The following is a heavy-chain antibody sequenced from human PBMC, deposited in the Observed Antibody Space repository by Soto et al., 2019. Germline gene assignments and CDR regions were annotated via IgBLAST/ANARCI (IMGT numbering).Heavy chain of an antibody. Sequence: GASVKVSCKASGYTFTSYGISWVRQAPGQGLEWMGWISAYNGNTNYAQKLQDRVTMTTDTSTSTAYMELRSLTFDDTAVYYCARGRRALGGSPPFDYWGQGTLVTVSS. CDR1: GYTFTSYG. V-gene: IGHV1-18*01. CDR3: ARGRRALGGSPPFDY. J-gene: IGHJ4*02. CDR2: ISAYNGNT. D-gene: IGHD5-12*01.